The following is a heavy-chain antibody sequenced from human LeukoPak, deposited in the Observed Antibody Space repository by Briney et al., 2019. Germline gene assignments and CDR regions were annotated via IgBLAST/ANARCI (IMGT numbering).Heavy chain of an antibody. V-gene: IGHV3-23*01. D-gene: IGHD1-26*01. CDR3: AKDGGTYPYFLDV. Sequence: GGSLRLSCAASVFTFSSYAMTWVRQAPAKGLQGVSAVSGSGADRYYADSVKGRLTIFRDNSRDTLYLQMNSLRAEDTAIYICAKDGGTYPYFLDVWGKGTTVIVSS. J-gene: IGHJ6*03. CDR2: VSGSGADR. CDR1: VFTFSSYA.